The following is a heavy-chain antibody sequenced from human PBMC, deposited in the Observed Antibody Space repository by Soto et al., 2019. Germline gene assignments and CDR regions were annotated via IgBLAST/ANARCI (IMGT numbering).Heavy chain of an antibody. CDR1: GFTVSSNY. Sequence: EVQLVESGGGLVQPGGSLRLSCAAPGFTVSSNYMSWVRQAPGKGLEWVSVIYSGGSTYYADSVKGRFTISRDNSKNTLYLQMNSLRAEDTAVYYCARAVVVEPAAPVGAFDIWGQGTMVTVSS. V-gene: IGHV3-66*01. CDR2: IYSGGST. D-gene: IGHD2-2*01. CDR3: ARAVVVEPAAPVGAFDI. J-gene: IGHJ3*02.